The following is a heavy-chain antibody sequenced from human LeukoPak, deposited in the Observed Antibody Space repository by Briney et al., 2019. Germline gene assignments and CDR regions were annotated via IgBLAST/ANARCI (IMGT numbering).Heavy chain of an antibody. D-gene: IGHD1-26*01. Sequence: GRSLRLSCAAYGFTLSTYGMHWVRQAQGKRLEWVAVTWYYGSYKYYGDSVKRRFTISRDNSKNTLYLQMASLRVEDTAVYYCARQFDGSHPNAFDIWGQGTMVTVSS. CDR1: GFTLSTYG. J-gene: IGHJ3*02. CDR2: TWYYGSYK. CDR3: ARQFDGSHPNAFDI. V-gene: IGHV3-33*01.